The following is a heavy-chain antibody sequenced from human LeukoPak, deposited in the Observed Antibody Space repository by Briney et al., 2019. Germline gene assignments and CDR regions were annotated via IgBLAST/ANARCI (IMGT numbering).Heavy chain of an antibody. Sequence: GGSLRLSCSASGFTFTSYPMTWVRQAPGKGLEWVSSVSGSAGRTYYADSVKGRFTISRDNSKNTLYLQMNSLRAEDTAVYYCAKDAYRYYNSSDYYRPYYLDYWGQGTRVTASS. J-gene: IGHJ4*02. D-gene: IGHD3-22*01. V-gene: IGHV3-23*01. CDR2: VSGSAGRT. CDR1: GFTFTSYP. CDR3: AKDAYRYYNSSDYYRPYYLDY.